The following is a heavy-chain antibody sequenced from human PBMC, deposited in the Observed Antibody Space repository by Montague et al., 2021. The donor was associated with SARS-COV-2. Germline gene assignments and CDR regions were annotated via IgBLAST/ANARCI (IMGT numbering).Heavy chain of an antibody. CDR3: ARGSYGSGSYHAFDI. Sequence: SETPSLTCTVSGDSFNSPKYYCAWIRQPPGKGLEWIGSSYYSGTTYDNPSLRSQVTMSVDTSKTQFSLKMNSVTAADTAVYYCARGSYGSGSYHAFDIWSQGTVVAVSS. CDR2: SYYSGTT. J-gene: IGHJ3*02. V-gene: IGHV4-39*01. CDR1: GDSFNSPKYY. D-gene: IGHD3-10*01.